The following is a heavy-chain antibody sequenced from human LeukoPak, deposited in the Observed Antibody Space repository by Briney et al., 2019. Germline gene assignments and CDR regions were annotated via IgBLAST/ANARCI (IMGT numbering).Heavy chain of an antibody. CDR2: IDVRGDSI. CDR3: AREDNVWNLLYNYYMDV. V-gene: IGHV3-11*01. Sequence: GGSLRLSCAASGFVFSDYCMTWIRQAPGKGLEWVAHIDVRGDSISYADSVKGRFTISRDSAKNSLYLQMNSLRAEDTAVYYCAREDNVWNLLYNYYMDVWGKGTTVTVSS. CDR1: GFVFSDYC. J-gene: IGHJ6*03. D-gene: IGHD1-1*01.